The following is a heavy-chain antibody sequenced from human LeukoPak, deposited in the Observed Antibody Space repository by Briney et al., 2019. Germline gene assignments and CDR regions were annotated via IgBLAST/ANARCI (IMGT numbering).Heavy chain of an antibody. CDR3: ARVLVRYSYCFPYYYGMDV. CDR2: IYYSGST. J-gene: IGHJ6*04. D-gene: IGHD5-18*01. CDR1: GDSTSSYY. Sequence: SETLSLTCTVSGDSTSSYYWSWIRQSPGKGLEWIGYIYYSGSTNYNPSLKSPATMSVDTSKIYLSLTLTPVPAADPAVYYCARVLVRYSYCFPYYYGMDVWGKGTTVTVSS. V-gene: IGHV4-59*01.